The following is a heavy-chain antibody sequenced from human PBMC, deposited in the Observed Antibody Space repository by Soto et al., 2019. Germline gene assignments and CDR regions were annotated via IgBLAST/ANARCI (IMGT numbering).Heavy chain of an antibody. V-gene: IGHV3-11*06. J-gene: IGHJ4*02. CDR1: GFTFSDYY. CDR3: ARAGIAAAAAPDYYFDY. Sequence: VGSLRLSCAASGFTFSDYYMSWIRQAPGKGLEWVSYISSSSSYTNYADSVKGRFTISRDNAKNSLYLQMNSLRAEDTAVYYCARAGIAAAAAPDYYFDYWGQGTVVTVSS. CDR2: ISSSSSYT. D-gene: IGHD6-13*01.